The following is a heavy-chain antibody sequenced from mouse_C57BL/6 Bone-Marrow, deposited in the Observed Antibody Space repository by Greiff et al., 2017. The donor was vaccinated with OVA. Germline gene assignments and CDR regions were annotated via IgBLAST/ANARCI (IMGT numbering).Heavy chain of an antibody. CDR2: IYPRSGNT. V-gene: IGHV1-81*01. J-gene: IGHJ2*01. Sequence: VMLVESGAELARPGASVKLSCKASGYTFTSYGISWVKQRTGQGLEWIGEIYPRSGNTYYNEKFKGKATLTADKSSSTAYMELRSLTSEDSAVYFCARDYGRYFDYWGQGTTLTVSS. CDR3: ARDYGRYFDY. D-gene: IGHD1-1*01. CDR1: GYTFTSYG.